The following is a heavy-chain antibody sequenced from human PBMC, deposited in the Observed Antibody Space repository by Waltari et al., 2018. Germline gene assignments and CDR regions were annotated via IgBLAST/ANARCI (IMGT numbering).Heavy chain of an antibody. CDR1: GFTFSRFA. Sequence: EVQLLESGGGLVQPGGALRLSCAASGFTFSRFAMTWVRQEPGKGLEWVSIINNRGDITNTADSVKGRFTVSRDNSKNTLFLHIKNLTAEDTAVYYCATRNYLDSWGRGALVTVSS. CDR3: ATRNYLDS. CDR2: INNRGDIT. J-gene: IGHJ4*02. V-gene: IGHV3-23*01.